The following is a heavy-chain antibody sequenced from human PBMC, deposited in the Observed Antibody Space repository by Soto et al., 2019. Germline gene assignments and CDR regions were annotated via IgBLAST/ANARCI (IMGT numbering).Heavy chain of an antibody. Sequence: GGSLRLSCAASGFTFSNAWMSWVRQAPGKGLEWVGRIKSKTDGGTTDYAAPVKGRFTISRDDSKNTVYLEMNSLKIEDTAVYYCSTGGYYLDYWGQGAQVTVSS. CDR3: STGGYYLDY. V-gene: IGHV3-15*01. CDR2: IKSKTDGGTT. J-gene: IGHJ4*02. CDR1: GFTFSNAW.